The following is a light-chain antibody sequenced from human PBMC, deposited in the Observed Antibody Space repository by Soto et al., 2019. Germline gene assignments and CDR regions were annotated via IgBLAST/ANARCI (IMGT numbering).Light chain of an antibody. CDR2: GTS. J-gene: IGKJ1*01. CDR1: QAIRTE. CDR3: LQDYSYPRT. V-gene: IGKV1-6*01. Sequence: AIPMTQSPSSLSASVGDRVIITCRASQAIRTELGWYQQRPGKAPKLLIYGTSNLRSGVPSRFSGSGSGTDFTLTINGLQPEDVATYYCLQDYSYPRTFGQGTKVDVK.